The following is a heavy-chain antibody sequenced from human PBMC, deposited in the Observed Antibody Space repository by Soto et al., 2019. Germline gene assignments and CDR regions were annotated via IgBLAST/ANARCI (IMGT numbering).Heavy chain of an antibody. D-gene: IGHD2-21*02. V-gene: IGHV3-23*01. CDR3: AKEGYCGSDCYSP. CDR1: GFTFSSYA. Sequence: VQLLESGGGLVQPGGSLRLSCVVSGFTFSSYAMNWVRQAPGRGLEWVSVISDSGGSTYYADSVKGRFTISRDNSKNTLYLQMNSLRAEDTAVYYCAKEGYCGSDCYSPWGQGTLVTVSS. CDR2: ISDSGGST. J-gene: IGHJ5*02.